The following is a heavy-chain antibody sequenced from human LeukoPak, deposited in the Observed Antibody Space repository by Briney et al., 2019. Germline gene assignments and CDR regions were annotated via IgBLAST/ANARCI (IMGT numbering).Heavy chain of an antibody. CDR2: ISSSGSTI. D-gene: IGHD3-22*01. Sequence: GGSLRLSCAASGFTFSSYEMNWVRQAPGKGLEWVSYISSSGSTIYYADSVKGRFTISRDNAKNSLYLQMNNLRAEDTAVYYCARSSGASNYYDSSGDAFDIWGQGTMVTVSS. CDR1: GFTFSSYE. V-gene: IGHV3-48*03. J-gene: IGHJ3*02. CDR3: ARSSGASNYYDSSGDAFDI.